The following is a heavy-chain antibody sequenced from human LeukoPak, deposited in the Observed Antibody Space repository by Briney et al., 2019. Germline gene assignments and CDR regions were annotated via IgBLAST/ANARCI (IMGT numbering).Heavy chain of an antibody. CDR3: ARETTYPFDFDY. D-gene: IGHD1-7*01. Sequence: ASVKVACKPSGYTFTSYGISWVRQAPGQGLKWMGWISAYNGNTNDAQKLQGRVTMTTDTSTSTAYMELRSLRSDDTAVYYCARETTYPFDFDYWGQGTLVTVSS. CDR1: GYTFTSYG. V-gene: IGHV1-18*01. CDR2: ISAYNGNT. J-gene: IGHJ4*02.